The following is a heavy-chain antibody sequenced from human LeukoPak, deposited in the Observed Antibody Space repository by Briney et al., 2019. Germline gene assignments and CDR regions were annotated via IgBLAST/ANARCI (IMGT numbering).Heavy chain of an antibody. J-gene: IGHJ6*02. CDR1: GFTFSSYA. V-gene: IGHV3-30*04. CDR2: ISYDGSNK. Sequence: PGRSLRLSCAASGFTFSSYAMHWVRQAPGKGLEWVAVISYDGSNKYYADSVKGRFTISRDKSKNTLYLQMNSLRAEDTAVYYCAREYGSGYYYGMDVWGQGTTVTVSS. D-gene: IGHD3-10*01. CDR3: AREYGSGYYYGMDV.